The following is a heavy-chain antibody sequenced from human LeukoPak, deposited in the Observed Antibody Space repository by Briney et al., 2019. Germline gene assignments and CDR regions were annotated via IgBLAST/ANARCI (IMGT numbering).Heavy chain of an antibody. CDR3: ARGRYSYGYVAWLDY. J-gene: IGHJ4*02. CDR2: INHSGST. CDR1: GGSFSGYY. D-gene: IGHD5-18*01. V-gene: IGHV4-34*01. Sequence: SETLSLTCAVYGGSFSGYYWSWIRQPPGKGLEWIGEINHSGSTNYNPSLKSRVTISVDTSKNQFSLKLSSVTAADTAVYYCARGRYSYGYVAWLDYWGQGTLVTVSS.